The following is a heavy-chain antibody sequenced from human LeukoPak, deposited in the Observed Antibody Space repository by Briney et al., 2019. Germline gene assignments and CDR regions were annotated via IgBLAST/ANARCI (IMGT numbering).Heavy chain of an antibody. Sequence: PGGSLRLSCAASGFTFNNYAMSWVRQAPGKGLEWVAVISYDGSNKYYADSVKGRFIISRDNSKNTLYVQMNSLRAEDTAVYYCAKYLAHSSGWLLDAFDIWGQGTMVTVSS. D-gene: IGHD6-19*01. CDR3: AKYLAHSSGWLLDAFDI. J-gene: IGHJ3*02. CDR2: ISYDGSNK. V-gene: IGHV3-30*18. CDR1: GFTFNNYA.